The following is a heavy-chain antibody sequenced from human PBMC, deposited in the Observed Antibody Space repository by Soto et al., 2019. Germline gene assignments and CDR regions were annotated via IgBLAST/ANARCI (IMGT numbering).Heavy chain of an antibody. CDR1: RFIFSDYA. CDR3: AKALHSTSWYGVEADF. D-gene: IGHD6-13*01. CDR2: ISYGGDNK. J-gene: IGHJ4*02. V-gene: IGHV3-30*09. Sequence: QVQLVESGGGVVQPGRSLRLSCAASRFIFSDYAMHWVRQAPGKRLEWVAVISYGGDNKYYAESVRGRFAISRDNLKNTLYLQMNSLNTEDTAVYHWAKALHSTSWYGVEADFWGQGTLVTVSS.